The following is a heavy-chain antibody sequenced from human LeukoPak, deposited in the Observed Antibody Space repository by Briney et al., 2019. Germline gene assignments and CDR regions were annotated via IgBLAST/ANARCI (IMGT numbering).Heavy chain of an antibody. CDR3: ARGPKGIAVAGTTAFDI. Sequence: SETLSLTCTVSGGSISSGSYYWSWIRQPAGKGLEWIGRIYTSGSTNYNPSLKSRVTISVDTSKNQFSLKLSSVTAADTAVYYCARGPKGIAVAGTTAFDIWGQGTMVTVSS. D-gene: IGHD6-19*01. CDR1: GGSISSGSYY. CDR2: IYTSGST. J-gene: IGHJ3*02. V-gene: IGHV4-61*02.